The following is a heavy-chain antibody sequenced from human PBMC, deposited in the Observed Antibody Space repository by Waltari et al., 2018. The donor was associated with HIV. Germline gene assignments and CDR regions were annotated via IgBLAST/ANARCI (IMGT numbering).Heavy chain of an antibody. V-gene: IGHV4-59*01. J-gene: IGHJ4*02. CDR1: GGSLSSYY. Sequence: QVQLQESGPGLVKPSETLSLTCTVSGGSLSSYYWSWIRQPPGKGLEWIGYIYYSGSTNYNPSLKSRVTISVDTSKNQFSLKLSSVTAADTAVYYCARVTKGYSYYFDYWGQGTLVTVSS. CDR2: IYYSGST. CDR3: ARVTKGYSYYFDY. D-gene: IGHD5-18*01.